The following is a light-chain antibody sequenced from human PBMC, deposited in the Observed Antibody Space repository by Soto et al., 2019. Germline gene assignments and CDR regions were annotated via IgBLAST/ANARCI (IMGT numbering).Light chain of an antibody. V-gene: IGKV1-39*01. CDR3: QQSFNTPRT. Sequence: DIQMTQSPSSLAASVGDRVTITCRASQSISTYLNWYQQRPGKAPKLLIYAASSLQSGVPSRFSGSGSGTDFTLTISSLLPEDFATYYCQQSFNTPRTFGQGTKVEI. CDR1: QSISTY. J-gene: IGKJ1*01. CDR2: AAS.